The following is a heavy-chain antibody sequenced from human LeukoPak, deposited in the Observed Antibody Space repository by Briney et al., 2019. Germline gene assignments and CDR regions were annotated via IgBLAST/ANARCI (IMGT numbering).Heavy chain of an antibody. D-gene: IGHD6-13*01. J-gene: IGHJ4*02. CDR3: ARALKLGGFDY. CDR2: INPSGGST. Sequence: ASVKVSCKASGYTFTSYYTHWVRQAPGQGLEWMGIINPSGGSTSYAQKFQGRVTMTRDTSTSTVYMELSSLRSEDTAVYYCARALKLGGFDYWGQGTLVTVSS. CDR1: GYTFTSYY. V-gene: IGHV1-46*01.